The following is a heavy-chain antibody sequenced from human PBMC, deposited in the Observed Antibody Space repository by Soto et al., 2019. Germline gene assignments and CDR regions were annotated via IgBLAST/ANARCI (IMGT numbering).Heavy chain of an antibody. CDR1: GGTLSNYA. V-gene: IGHV1-69*01. Sequence: QVQLVQSGAEVKKPGSSVKVPCKASGGTLSNYAFTWVRQAPGQGLEWMGGIIPIFNTANYAQRVQRRVTITANESTSTAYRELNSLRSEDTAVYYCARVRPTEYGGNYNNGMAVWGQGTPVTVSS. CDR3: ARVRPTEYGGNYNNGMAV. J-gene: IGHJ6*02. D-gene: IGHD2-2*01. CDR2: IIPIFNTA.